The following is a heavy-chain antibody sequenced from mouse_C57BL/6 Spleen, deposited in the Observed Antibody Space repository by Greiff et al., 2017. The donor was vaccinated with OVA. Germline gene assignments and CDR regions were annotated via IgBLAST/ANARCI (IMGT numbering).Heavy chain of an antibody. J-gene: IGHJ4*01. CDR2: ILPGSGST. Sequence: VQLQESGAELMKPGASVKLSCKATGYTFTGYWIEWVKQRPGLGLEWIGEILPGSGSTNYNEKFKGKATFTADTSSNTAYMQLSSLTTEDSAIYYCARWKKFGGYYVGYAMDYWGQGTSVTVSS. D-gene: IGHD2-3*01. CDR1: GYTFTGYW. V-gene: IGHV1-9*01. CDR3: ARWKKFGGYYVGYAMDY.